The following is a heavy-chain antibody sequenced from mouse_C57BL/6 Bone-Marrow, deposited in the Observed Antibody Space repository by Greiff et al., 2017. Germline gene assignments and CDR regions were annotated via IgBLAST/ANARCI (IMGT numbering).Heavy chain of an antibody. V-gene: IGHV3-6*01. Sequence: EVKLMESGPGLVKPSQSLSLTCSVTGYSITSGYYWNWIRQFPGNKLEWMGYISYDGSNNYNPSLKNRISITRDTSKNQFFLKLNSVTNEDTATYYCARGHYGSSYVESYYAMDYWGQGTSVTVSS. J-gene: IGHJ4*01. CDR2: ISYDGSN. CDR3: ARGHYGSSYVESYYAMDY. CDR1: GYSITSGYY. D-gene: IGHD1-1*01.